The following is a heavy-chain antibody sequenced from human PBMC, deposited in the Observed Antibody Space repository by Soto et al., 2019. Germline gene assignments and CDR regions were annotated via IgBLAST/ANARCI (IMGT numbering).Heavy chain of an antibody. CDR1: GFTFSNSW. V-gene: IGHV3-7*03. CDR3: TRKRFGMDV. J-gene: IGHJ6*02. CDR2: IKEDGSEK. Sequence: GGSLRLSCAASGFTFSNSWMSWVRQAPGKGLEWVANIKEDGSEKDYVDPVKGRFTITRDNAKNSLYLQMNNLRAEDTAVYFCTRKRFGMDVWGQGTTVTVSS.